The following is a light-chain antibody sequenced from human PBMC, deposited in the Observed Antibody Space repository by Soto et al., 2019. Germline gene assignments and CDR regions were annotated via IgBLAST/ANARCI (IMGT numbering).Light chain of an antibody. Sequence: QSALTQPASVSGSPGQSITISCSGSSSDVGGNNFVSWYRQNPGKPPQLIIYDVNNRPSGLSSRFSGSKSGNTASLTISGLRAEDEADYYCSSYTTRGTLIFGGGTQLTVL. CDR2: DVN. CDR1: SSDVGGNNF. J-gene: IGLJ2*01. V-gene: IGLV2-14*01. CDR3: SSYTTRGTLI.